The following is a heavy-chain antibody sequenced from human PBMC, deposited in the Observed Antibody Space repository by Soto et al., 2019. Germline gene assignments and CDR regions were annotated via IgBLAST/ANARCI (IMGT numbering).Heavy chain of an antibody. CDR1: GFTFSNDW. J-gene: IGHJ6*03. D-gene: IGHD6-13*01. CDR2: IKSKTDGGTT. CDR3: TTDHEGYSGNYYYYYYMDV. V-gene: IGHV3-15*01. Sequence: EVQLVESGGGLVKPGGSLRLSCAASGFTFSNDWMSWVRQAPGKGLEWVGRIKSKTDGGTTDYAAHVKGRITISRDDSKNTLYLQMNSLKTEDTSVYYCTTDHEGYSGNYYYYYYMDVWGKGTTVTVSS.